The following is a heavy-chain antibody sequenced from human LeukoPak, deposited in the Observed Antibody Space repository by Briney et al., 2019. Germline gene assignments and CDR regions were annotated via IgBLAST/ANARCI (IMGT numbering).Heavy chain of an antibody. V-gene: IGHV3-66*01. CDR3: AKRDRMFGGVMDC. Sequence: PGGSLRLSCAASGFTVSSAYMSWVRQAPGKGLEWVSVIYSGGSRNYADSVRGRFTISRDSSKNTLYLQMNSLRAEDTALYYCAKRDRMFGGVMDCWGQGTLVTVSS. J-gene: IGHJ4*02. D-gene: IGHD3-16*01. CDR1: GFTVSSAY. CDR2: IYSGGSR.